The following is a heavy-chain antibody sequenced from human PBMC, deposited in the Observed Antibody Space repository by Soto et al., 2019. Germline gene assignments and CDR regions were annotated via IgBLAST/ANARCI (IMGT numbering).Heavy chain of an antibody. CDR2: ISAYNGNT. V-gene: IGHV1-18*01. CDR1: GYTFTSYG. D-gene: IGHD3-9*01. CDR3: ARGYYDILTGYYTVAFDY. J-gene: IGHJ4*02. Sequence: QVQLVQSGAEVKKPGASVKVSCKASGYTFTSYGISWVRQAPGQGLEWMGWISAYNGNTNYAQKLQGRVTMTTDTSTSTAYMELRSLRSDDTAVYYCARGYYDILTGYYTVAFDYWGQGTLVTVPS.